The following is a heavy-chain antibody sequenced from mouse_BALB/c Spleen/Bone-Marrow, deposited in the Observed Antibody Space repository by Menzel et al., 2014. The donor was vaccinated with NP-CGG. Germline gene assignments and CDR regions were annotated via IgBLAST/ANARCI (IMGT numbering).Heavy chain of an antibody. J-gene: IGHJ1*01. CDR3: TRDGSSRWYFDV. V-gene: IGHV1-15*01. Sequence: QVQLQQCGAELVRPGASVTLSCKASGYTFTDYEMHWVKQTPVHGLEWIGAIDPETGGTAYNQKFKGKATLTADKSSSTAYMELRSLTSEDSAVYYCTRDGSSRWYFDVWGAGTTVTVSS. CDR2: IDPETGGT. D-gene: IGHD1-1*01. CDR1: GYTFTDYE.